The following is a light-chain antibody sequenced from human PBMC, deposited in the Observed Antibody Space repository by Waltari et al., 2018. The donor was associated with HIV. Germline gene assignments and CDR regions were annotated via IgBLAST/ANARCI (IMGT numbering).Light chain of an antibody. CDR2: WAS. Sequence: DIVMTQSPDSLAVSLGERATINCNSSQSVLFTSNNKKYLAWYQQKPGQPPKLLIYWASTRESGVPDRFSGSGSGTHFTLTVSSLQPEDVAFYYCQQYFSTPITFGQGTRLEIK. V-gene: IGKV4-1*01. CDR3: QQYFSTPIT. J-gene: IGKJ5*01. CDR1: QSVLFTSNNKKY.